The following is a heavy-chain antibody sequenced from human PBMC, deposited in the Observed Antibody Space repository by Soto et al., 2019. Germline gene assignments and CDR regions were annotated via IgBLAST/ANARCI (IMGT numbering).Heavy chain of an antibody. CDR2: ISYDGSNK. CDR1: GITFSSYG. V-gene: IGHV3-30*18. Sequence: QVQLVESGGGVVQPGRSLRLSCAASGITFSSYGMHWVRQAPGKGQEWVAVISYDGSNKYYADSVKGRFTISRDNSKNTLYLQMNSLRAEDTAVYYCAKDAIVGDTWRDFQHWGQGTLVTVSS. CDR3: AKDAIVGDTWRDFQH. D-gene: IGHD1-26*01. J-gene: IGHJ1*01.